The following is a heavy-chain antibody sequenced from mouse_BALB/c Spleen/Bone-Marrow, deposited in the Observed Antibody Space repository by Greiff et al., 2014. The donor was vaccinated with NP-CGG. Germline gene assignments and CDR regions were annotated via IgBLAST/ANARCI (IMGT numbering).Heavy chain of an antibody. CDR1: GFTFSDYY. J-gene: IGHJ4*01. CDR2: ISDGGSYT. Sequence: EVKLVESGGGLVKPGGSLKLSCAASGFTFSDYYMYWVRQTPEKRLEWVATISDGGSYTYYPDSVKGRLTISRDIAKNNLYLQMSSLKSEDTAMYYCTRDRGVQGYAMDYWGQGTSVTVSS. V-gene: IGHV5-4*02. CDR3: TRDRGVQGYAMDY. D-gene: IGHD2-14*01.